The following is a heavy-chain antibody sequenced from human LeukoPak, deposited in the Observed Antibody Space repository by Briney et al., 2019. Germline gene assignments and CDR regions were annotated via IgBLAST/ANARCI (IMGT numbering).Heavy chain of an antibody. CDR1: GFTFSNAW. V-gene: IGHV3-15*01. J-gene: IGHJ4*02. Sequence: GGSLRLSCAASGFTFSNAWMSWVRQAPGKGLEGVGRIKSKTDGGTTDYAAPVKGRYTISRDDSKNTLYLQMNSLKTEDTAVYYCTTGYCSRTSCYYFDYWGQGTLVTVSS. CDR2: IKSKTDGGTT. D-gene: IGHD2-2*01. CDR3: TTGYCSRTSCYYFDY.